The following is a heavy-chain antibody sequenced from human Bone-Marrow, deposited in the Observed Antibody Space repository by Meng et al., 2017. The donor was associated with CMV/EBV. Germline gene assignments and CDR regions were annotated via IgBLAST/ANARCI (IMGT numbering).Heavy chain of an antibody. D-gene: IGHD6-19*01. CDR1: GFTFSSYG. CDR3: ARDGGSSGWPFDY. J-gene: IGHJ4*02. Sequence: CAASGFTFSSYGMHWVRQAPGKGLEWVAVIWYDGSNKYYADSVKGRFTISRDNSKNTLYLQMNSLRAEDTAVYYCARDGGSSGWPFDYWGQGTLVTVSS. V-gene: IGHV3-33*01. CDR2: IWYDGSNK.